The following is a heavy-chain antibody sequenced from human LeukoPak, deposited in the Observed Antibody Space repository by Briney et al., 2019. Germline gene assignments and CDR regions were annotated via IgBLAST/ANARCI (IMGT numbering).Heavy chain of an antibody. CDR1: GFTFSSYW. CDR3: ARAGQEWFGDLGFDY. Sequence: GGSLRLSCAASGFTFSSYWMSWVRQAPGKGLEWVSYISSSGSTIYYADSVKGRVTISRDNAKNSLYLQVNSLRAEDTAVYYCARAGQEWFGDLGFDYWGQGTLVTVSS. D-gene: IGHD3-10*01. J-gene: IGHJ4*02. V-gene: IGHV3-48*04. CDR2: ISSSGSTI.